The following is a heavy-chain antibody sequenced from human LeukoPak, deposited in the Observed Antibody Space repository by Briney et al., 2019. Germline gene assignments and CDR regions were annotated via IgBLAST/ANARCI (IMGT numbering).Heavy chain of an antibody. Sequence: SETLSLTCTVSGGSISSSSYYWGWIRQPPGKGLEWIGSIYYSGSTYYNPSLKSRVTISIDTSKNQFSLKLSSVTAADTAVYYRARESRDFWSGYYMVWFDPWGQGTLVTVSS. J-gene: IGHJ5*02. CDR1: GGSISSSSYY. D-gene: IGHD3-3*01. V-gene: IGHV4-39*07. CDR2: IYYSGST. CDR3: ARESRDFWSGYYMVWFDP.